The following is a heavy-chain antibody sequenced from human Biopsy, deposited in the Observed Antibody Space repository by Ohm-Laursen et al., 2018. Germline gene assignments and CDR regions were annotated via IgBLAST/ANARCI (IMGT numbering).Heavy chain of an antibody. J-gene: IGHJ6*02. CDR1: GGSISSDY. CDR2: IYYTGST. D-gene: IGHD6-19*01. Sequence: TLSLTCAVSGGSISSDYWSWIRQTPGKGLEWIGYIYYTGSTNYNPSLKSRVTISVDTSKNQFSLRLNSVAAADTAVYYCARAANSSGWPYYYFYGLDVWGQGTTVTVSS. V-gene: IGHV4-59*01. CDR3: ARAANSSGWPYYYFYGLDV.